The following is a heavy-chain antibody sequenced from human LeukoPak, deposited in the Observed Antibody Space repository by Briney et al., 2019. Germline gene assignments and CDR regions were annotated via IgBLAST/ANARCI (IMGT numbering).Heavy chain of an antibody. CDR2: INHSGST. CDR1: GGSFSGYY. V-gene: IGHV4-34*01. CDR3: ARARFYYGSGRAPPFNV. D-gene: IGHD3-10*01. Sequence: PSETLSLTCALYGGSFSGYYWRWLPHPPGKALEWIGEINHSGSTNYNPSLKSRGTISVDTARNQFSLKLRSVTAADTAVYYCARARFYYGSGRAPPFNVWGQGTTVTVSS. J-gene: IGHJ6*02.